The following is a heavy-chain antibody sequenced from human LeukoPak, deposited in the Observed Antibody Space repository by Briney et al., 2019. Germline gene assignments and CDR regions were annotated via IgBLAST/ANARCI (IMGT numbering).Heavy chain of an antibody. J-gene: IGHJ6*03. CDR3: ARVSGWYGTKYYYYYMDV. D-gene: IGHD6-19*01. CDR1: GFTFSSYS. V-gene: IGHV3-48*01. Sequence: GGSLRLSCAASGFTFSSYSMNWVRQAPGKGLEWVSYISSSSSTIYYADSVKGRFTISRDNAKNSLYLQMNSLRAEDTAVYYCARVSGWYGTKYYYYYMDVWGKGTTVTVSS. CDR2: ISSSSSTI.